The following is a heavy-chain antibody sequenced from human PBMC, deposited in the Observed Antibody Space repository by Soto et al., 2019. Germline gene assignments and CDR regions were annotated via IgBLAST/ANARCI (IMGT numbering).Heavy chain of an antibody. CDR3: ATWQEREHAYDV. CDR1: GLTVSGKKY. V-gene: IGHV3-53*01. CDR2: LYDVDGS. J-gene: IGHJ3*01. D-gene: IGHD1-1*01. Sequence: PGGSLRLSCAASGLTVSGKKYVAWVRQAPGKGLEWVSALYDVDGSFYADSVKGRLTTSSDSSKTSVYLQMNGLRPDDTAVYLLATWQEREHAYDVWVQGTTVTVSS.